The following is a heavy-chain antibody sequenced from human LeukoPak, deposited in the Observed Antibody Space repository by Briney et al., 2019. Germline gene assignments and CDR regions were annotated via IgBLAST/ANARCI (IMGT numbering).Heavy chain of an antibody. V-gene: IGHV2-5*02. Sequence: SGPTLVNPTQTLTLTCTFSGFSLSTSGVGVGWIRQPPGKALEWLALVYWDDDKHCNPSLKSRLTITKDTSKNQVVLTMTNMDPVDTATYYCARSSAFEDWFDPWGQGTLVTVSS. D-gene: IGHD3-10*01. CDR3: ARSSAFEDWFDP. CDR1: GFSLSTSGVG. CDR2: VYWDDDK. J-gene: IGHJ5*02.